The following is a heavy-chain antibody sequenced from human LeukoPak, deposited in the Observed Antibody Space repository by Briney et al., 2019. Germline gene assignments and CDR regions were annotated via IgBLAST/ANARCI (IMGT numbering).Heavy chain of an antibody. J-gene: IGHJ3*02. CDR3: ARYSSGWYQNAFDI. D-gene: IGHD6-19*01. CDR1: GGSISSYY. Sequence: SETLSLTCTVSGGSISSYYWSWIRQPPGKGLEWIGYIYYSGSTNYNPSLKSRVTISVDTSKNQFSLKLSSATAADTAVYYCARYSSGWYQNAFDIWGQGTMVTVSS. V-gene: IGHV4-59*01. CDR2: IYYSGST.